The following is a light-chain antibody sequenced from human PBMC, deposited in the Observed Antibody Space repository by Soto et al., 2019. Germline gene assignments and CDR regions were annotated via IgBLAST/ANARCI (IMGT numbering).Light chain of an antibody. CDR2: EVS. V-gene: IGLV2-23*02. Sequence: QSALTQPASVSGSPGQSITISCTGTSSDVGSYNLVSWYQQLPGKAPKVMIYEVSKRPSGVSNRFSGSKSGNTASLTISGLQAEDEADYYCYSYAGSSTFVFGTGTKLTVL. CDR1: SSDVGSYNL. CDR3: YSYAGSSTFV. J-gene: IGLJ1*01.